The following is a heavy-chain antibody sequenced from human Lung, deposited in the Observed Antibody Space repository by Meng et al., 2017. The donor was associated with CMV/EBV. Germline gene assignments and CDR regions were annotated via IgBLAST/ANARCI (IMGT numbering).Heavy chain of an antibody. Sequence: GGSLRLSCVASGFIFDNYALHWVRQALGKGLQWVAVVSYDGSDKYVADSVKGRYTVSRDNSKNTLSLQMNRLRVDDTAVYYCATSLVKALGARDLWGQGTMVTVSS. D-gene: IGHD3-9*01. CDR2: VSYDGSDK. J-gene: IGHJ3*01. CDR1: GFIFDNYA. V-gene: IGHV3-30*01. CDR3: ATSLVKALGARDL.